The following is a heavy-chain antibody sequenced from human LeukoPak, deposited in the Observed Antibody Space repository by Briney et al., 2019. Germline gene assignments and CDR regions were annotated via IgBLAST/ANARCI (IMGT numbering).Heavy chain of an antibody. CDR2: IYPGDSDT. J-gene: IGHJ4*02. V-gene: IGHV5-51*01. Sequence: GESLKSSWKGSGYTFSSYWIAWVRQMPGKGLEWMGIIYPGDSDTRYSPSFEGQVTISADKTISTAYLQWNSLKASDTATYYCARYSPDVVVAPSAQFDYWGQGTLVTVS. CDR1: GYTFSSYW. CDR3: ARYSPDVVVAPSAQFDY. D-gene: IGHD2-2*01.